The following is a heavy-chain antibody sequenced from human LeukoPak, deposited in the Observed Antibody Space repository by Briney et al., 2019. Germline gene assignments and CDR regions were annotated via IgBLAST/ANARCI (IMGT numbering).Heavy chain of an antibody. J-gene: IGHJ4*02. CDR2: ISSSSSYI. Sequence: GGSLRLSCAASGFTFSSYSMNWVRQAPGKGLEWVSPISSSSSYIYYADSVKGRFTISRDNAKNSLYLQMNSLRAEDTAVYYCARAPDVVPAATFDYWGQGTLVTVSS. CDR1: GFTFSSYS. CDR3: ARAPDVVPAATFDY. V-gene: IGHV3-21*01. D-gene: IGHD2-2*01.